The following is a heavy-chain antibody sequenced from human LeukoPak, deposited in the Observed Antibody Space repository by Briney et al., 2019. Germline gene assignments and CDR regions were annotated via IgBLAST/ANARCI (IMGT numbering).Heavy chain of an antibody. CDR1: GFTFSSYG. Sequence: PGGSLRLSCAASGFTFSSYGMHWVRQAPGKGLEWVAFIRYDGSNKYYADSVKGRFTISRDNSKNTLYLQMNSLRAEDTAVYYCAKELTIDSIGPGWFDPWGQGTLVTVSS. D-gene: IGHD4-11*01. CDR3: AKELTIDSIGPGWFDP. V-gene: IGHV3-30*02. J-gene: IGHJ5*02. CDR2: IRYDGSNK.